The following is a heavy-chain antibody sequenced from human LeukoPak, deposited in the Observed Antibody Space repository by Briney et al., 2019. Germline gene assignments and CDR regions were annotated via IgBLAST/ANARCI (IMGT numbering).Heavy chain of an antibody. CDR3: AKDSSGWFYYFDY. CDR2: ISGSGGST. Sequence: GGSLRLSCAASGITFSSYWMSWVRQAPGKGLEWVSAISGSGGSTYYADSVKGRFTISRDNSKNTLYLQMNSLRAEDTAVYYCAKDSSGWFYYFDYWGQGTLVTVSS. V-gene: IGHV3-23*01. CDR1: GITFSSYW. J-gene: IGHJ4*02. D-gene: IGHD6-19*01.